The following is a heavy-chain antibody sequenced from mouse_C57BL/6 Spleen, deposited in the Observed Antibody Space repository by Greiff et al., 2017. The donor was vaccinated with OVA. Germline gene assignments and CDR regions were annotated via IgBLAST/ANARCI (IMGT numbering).Heavy chain of an antibody. Sequence: QVQLQQPGAELVRPGSSVKLSCKASGYTFTSYWMDWVKQRPGQGLEWIGNIYPSDSETHYNQKFKDKATLTVDKSSSTAYMQLSSLTSEDSAVYYCARTGSNYRFAYWGQGTLVTVSA. CDR1: GYTFTSYW. CDR3: ARTGSNYRFAY. V-gene: IGHV1-61*01. J-gene: IGHJ3*01. CDR2: IYPSDSET. D-gene: IGHD2-5*01.